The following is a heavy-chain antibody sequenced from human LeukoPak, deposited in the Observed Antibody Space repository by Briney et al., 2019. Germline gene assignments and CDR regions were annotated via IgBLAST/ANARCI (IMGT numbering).Heavy chain of an antibody. J-gene: IGHJ4*02. CDR3: ARDLVYFDWLSTPFFDY. Sequence: GGSLRLSCAASGFTFSSYAMSWVRRAPGKGLEWVSAISGSGGSTYYADSVKGRFSISRDNTKGSLFLQLNSLRAEDTAVYYCARDLVYFDWLSTPFFDYWGQGTLVTVSS. CDR1: GFTFSSYA. V-gene: IGHV3-23*01. CDR2: ISGSGGST. D-gene: IGHD3-9*01.